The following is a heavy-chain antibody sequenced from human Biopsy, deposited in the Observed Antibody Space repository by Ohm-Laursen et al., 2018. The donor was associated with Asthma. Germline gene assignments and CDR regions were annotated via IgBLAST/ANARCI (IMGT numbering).Heavy chain of an antibody. J-gene: IGHJ4*02. V-gene: IGHV4-31*03. CDR2: IYYSGST. CDR3: ARDVDLRSVY. Sequence: SQTLSLTCTVSGGSINIGDYYWSWIRQHPVKGLEWIGHIYYSGSTYYNPSLKSRVSISLDTSKNQFSLSLTSVTAEDTAVYYCARDVDLRSVYWGQGTLVTVSS. CDR1: GGSINIGDYY. D-gene: IGHD2-15*01.